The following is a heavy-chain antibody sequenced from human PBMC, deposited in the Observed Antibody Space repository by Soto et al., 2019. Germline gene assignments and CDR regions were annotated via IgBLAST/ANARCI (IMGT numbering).Heavy chain of an antibody. Sequence: QVQLVESGGGVVQPGRSLRLSCAASGFTFSSYGMHWVRQAPGKGLEWVAVIWYDGSNKYYADSVKGRFTISRDNSKNTLYLQMNSLRAEDTAVYYCARDSGYDNYFDYWGQGTLVTVSS. V-gene: IGHV3-33*01. CDR1: GFTFSSYG. D-gene: IGHD5-12*01. CDR3: ARDSGYDNYFDY. CDR2: IWYDGSNK. J-gene: IGHJ4*02.